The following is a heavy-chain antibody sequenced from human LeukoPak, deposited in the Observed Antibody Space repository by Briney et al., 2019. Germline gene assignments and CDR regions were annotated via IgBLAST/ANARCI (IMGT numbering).Heavy chain of an antibody. CDR3: AKDSGSYYYFDY. V-gene: IGHV3-23*01. CDR1: GFTFSSHA. Sequence: GGSLRLSCAASGFTFSSHAMSWVRQAPGKRLEWVSAISGSGGSTYYADSVKGRFTISRDNSKNTLYLQMNSLRAEDTAVYYCAKDSGSYYYFDYWGQGTLVTVSS. D-gene: IGHD1-26*01. CDR2: ISGSGGST. J-gene: IGHJ4*02.